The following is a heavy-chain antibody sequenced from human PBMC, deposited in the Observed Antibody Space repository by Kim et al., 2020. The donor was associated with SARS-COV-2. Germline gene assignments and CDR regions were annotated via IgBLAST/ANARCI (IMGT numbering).Heavy chain of an antibody. D-gene: IGHD3-22*01. CDR2: ISYDGSNK. CDR1: GFTFSSYA. Sequence: GGSLRLSCAASGFTFSSYAMHWVRQAPGKGLEWVAVISYDGSNKYYADSVKGRFTISRDNSKNTLYLQMNSLRAEDTAVYYCARADYYDSSGYYYVVQHWGQGTLVTVSS. J-gene: IGHJ1*01. CDR3: ARADYYDSSGYYYVVQH. V-gene: IGHV3-30*04.